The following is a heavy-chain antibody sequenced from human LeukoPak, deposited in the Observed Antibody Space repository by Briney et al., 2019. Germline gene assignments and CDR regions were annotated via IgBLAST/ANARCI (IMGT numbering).Heavy chain of an antibody. V-gene: IGHV3-23*03. D-gene: IGHD1-26*01. J-gene: IGHJ4*02. CDR3: AKGGSGSYYYGGYFDY. CDR2: INSDGSST. CDR1: GFXFISYA. Sequence: GGSLRLSCAASGFXFISYAISWVRQALGKGLVWVSRINSDGSSTSYADSVKGRFTISRDNSKNTLYLQMNSLRAEDTAVYYCAKGGSGSYYYGGYFDYWGQGTLVTVSS.